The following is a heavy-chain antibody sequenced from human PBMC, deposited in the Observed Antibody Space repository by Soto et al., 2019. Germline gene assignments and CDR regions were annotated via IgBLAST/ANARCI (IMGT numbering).Heavy chain of an antibody. Sequence: EVQLVESGGGLVQPGGSLRLSCAASGFTFSSYEMNWVRQAPGKGLEWVSYISSSGSTIYYADSVKGRFTISRDNAKNSLYLQINSLRAEDTAVYYCASKRDYYDSSGYYYGSWFDPWGQGTLVTVSS. CDR2: ISSSGSTI. CDR3: ASKRDYYDSSGYYYGSWFDP. V-gene: IGHV3-48*03. CDR1: GFTFSSYE. J-gene: IGHJ5*02. D-gene: IGHD3-22*01.